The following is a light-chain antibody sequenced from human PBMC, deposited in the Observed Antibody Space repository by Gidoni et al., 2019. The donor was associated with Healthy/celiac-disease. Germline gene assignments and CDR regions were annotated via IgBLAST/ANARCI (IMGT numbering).Light chain of an antibody. V-gene: IGKV1-39*01. Sequence: DTQMTHSPSSLSASVGDRVTITRRAIQSISSYLNWYQQKPGKAPKLRIYTASSLQSGFPSRFSGSGSGTDFTLTISSLQPEDFATYYCQQSYSTLWTFGQGTKVEIK. J-gene: IGKJ1*01. CDR2: TAS. CDR1: QSISSY. CDR3: QQSYSTLWT.